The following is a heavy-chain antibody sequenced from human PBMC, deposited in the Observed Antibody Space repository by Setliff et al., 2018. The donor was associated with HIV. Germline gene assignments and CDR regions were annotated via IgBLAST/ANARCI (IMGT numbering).Heavy chain of an antibody. CDR2: MSYDGSGK. V-gene: IGHV3-30*18. Sequence: HPGGSLRLSCAASGFTLSSYAMHWVRQAPGKGLEWVTFMSYDGSGKDHADSVKGRFTVSRDNSKNTLYLQMNSLRAEDTAVYYCAKTNSAYDPGYWYFDPWGRGTLVTVSS. J-gene: IGHJ2*01. CDR1: GFTLSSYA. D-gene: IGHD5-12*01. CDR3: AKTNSAYDPGYWYFDP.